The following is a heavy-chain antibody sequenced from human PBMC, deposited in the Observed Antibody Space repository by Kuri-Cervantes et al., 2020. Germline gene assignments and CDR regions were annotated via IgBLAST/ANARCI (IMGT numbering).Heavy chain of an antibody. J-gene: IGHJ6*02. V-gene: IGHV3-30-3*01. Sequence: GESLKISCAASGFTVSSNYMSWVRQAPGKGLEWVAVISYDGSNKYYADSVKGRFTISRDNSKNTLYLQMNSLRAEDTAVYYCASLYGSGSYYLYYYGMDVWGQGTTVTVSS. CDR3: ASLYGSGSYYLYYYGMDV. CDR2: ISYDGSNK. CDR1: GFTVSSNY. D-gene: IGHD3-10*01.